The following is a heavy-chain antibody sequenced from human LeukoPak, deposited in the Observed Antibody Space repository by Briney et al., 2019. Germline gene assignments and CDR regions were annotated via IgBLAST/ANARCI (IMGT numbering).Heavy chain of an antibody. J-gene: IGHJ6*03. Sequence: GGSLRLSCAASGFTFSTYWMSWVRQAPGKGLEWVANIKQDGSEKYYVDSVKGRFTISRDNAKNTLYPQMNSLRAEDTAVYYCARPPIAVAGTYSYYMDVWGKGTTVTVSS. V-gene: IGHV3-7*01. CDR2: IKQDGSEK. CDR1: GFTFSTYW. CDR3: ARPPIAVAGTYSYYMDV. D-gene: IGHD6-19*01.